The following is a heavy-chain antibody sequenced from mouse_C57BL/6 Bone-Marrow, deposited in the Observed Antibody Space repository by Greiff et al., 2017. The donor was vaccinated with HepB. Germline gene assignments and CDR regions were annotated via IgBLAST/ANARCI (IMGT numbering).Heavy chain of an antibody. CDR1: GYTFTDYY. CDR2: INPYNGGT. CDR3: ARGGPYYYGSSYY. J-gene: IGHJ2*01. Sequence: EVKLQESGPVLVKPGASVKMSCKASGYTFTDYYMNWVKQSHGKSLEWIGVINPYNGGTSYNQKFKGKATLTVDKSSSTAYMELNSLTSEDSAVYYCARGGPYYYGSSYYWGQGTTLTVSS. D-gene: IGHD1-1*01. V-gene: IGHV1-19*01.